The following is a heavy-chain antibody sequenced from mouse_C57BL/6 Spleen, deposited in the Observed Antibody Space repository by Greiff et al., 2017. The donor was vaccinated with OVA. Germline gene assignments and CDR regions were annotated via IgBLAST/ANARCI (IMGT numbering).Heavy chain of an antibody. CDR1: GFNIKDYY. CDR2: IDPEDGDT. V-gene: IGHV14-1*01. Sequence: EVQLQQSGAELVRPGASVKLSCTASGFNIKDYYMHWVKQRPEQGLEWIGRIDPEDGDTEYAPKFQGKATMTADTSTNTAYLQLSSLTSEDTAVYYCTTRSLYYDYGNAYWGQGTLVTVSA. D-gene: IGHD2-4*01. J-gene: IGHJ3*01. CDR3: TTRSLYYDYGNAY.